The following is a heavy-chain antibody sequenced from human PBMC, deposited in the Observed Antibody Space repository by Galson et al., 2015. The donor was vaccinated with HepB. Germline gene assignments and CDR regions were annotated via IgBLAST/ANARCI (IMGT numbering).Heavy chain of an antibody. Sequence: SLRLSCAASKFTFKNYAIHWVRQAPGKGLEWVAVISSDAMDQYDEDAVKGRFTISRDNSMNTMYMQMNTLTAEDTAVYYCARGSGPLVRGVIDYWGQGTLVTVSS. J-gene: IGHJ4*02. D-gene: IGHD3-10*01. CDR1: KFTFKNYA. CDR3: ARGSGPLVRGVIDY. V-gene: IGHV3-30*04. CDR2: ISSDAMDQ.